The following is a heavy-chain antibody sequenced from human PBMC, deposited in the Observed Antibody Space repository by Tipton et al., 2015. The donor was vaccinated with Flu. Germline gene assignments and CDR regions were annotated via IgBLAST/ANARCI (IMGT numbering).Heavy chain of an antibody. J-gene: IGHJ3*02. CDR3: ASMEDDGGGDFRGAFDI. Sequence: TLSLTCAVSGGSISSSNWWSWVRQPPVKVLEWIGEIYHSGSTNYNPSLKSRVTISVDKSKNQFSLKLSSVTAADTAVYYCASMEDDGGGDFRGAFDIWGQGTLVTVSS. CDR2: IYHSGST. CDR1: GGSISSSNW. D-gene: IGHD2-21*02. V-gene: IGHV4-4*02.